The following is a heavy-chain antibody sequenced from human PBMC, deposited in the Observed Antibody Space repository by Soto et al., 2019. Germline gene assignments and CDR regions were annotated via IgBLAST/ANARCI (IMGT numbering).Heavy chain of an antibody. V-gene: IGHV4-59*01. J-gene: IGHJ6*04. CDR2: IYYSGST. CDR3: ARAVTDYYYYGMDV. Sequence: ETLSLTCTVSGGSISSYYWSWIRQPPGKGLEWIGYIYYSGSTNYNPSLKSRVTISVDTSKNQFSLKLSSVTAADTAVYYCARAVTDYYYYGMDVWGEGTTVTVYS. CDR1: GGSISSYY.